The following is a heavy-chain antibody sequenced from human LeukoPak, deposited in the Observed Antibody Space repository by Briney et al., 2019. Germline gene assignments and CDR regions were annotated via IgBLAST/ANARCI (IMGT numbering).Heavy chain of an antibody. CDR1: GGSISSGDYY. V-gene: IGHV4-30-4*08. J-gene: IGHJ4*02. D-gene: IGHD5-12*01. CDR3: ASGRSGYDYDY. CDR2: IYYSGST. Sequence: SQTLSLTCTVSGGSISSGDYYWSWIRQPPATGLEWIGYIYYSGSTYYNPSLKSRVSISVDTSKNQFSLKLSSVTAADTAVYYCASGRSGYDYDYWGQRTLVTVSS.